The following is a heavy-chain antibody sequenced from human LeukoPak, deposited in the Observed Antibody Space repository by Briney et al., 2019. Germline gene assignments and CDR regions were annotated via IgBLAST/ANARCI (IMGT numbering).Heavy chain of an antibody. V-gene: IGHV3-23*01. Sequence: GGSLRLSCAASGFTFSSYAMSWVRQAPGKGLEWVSAISGSGGSTYYADSVKGRFTISRDNSKNTLYLQMNSLRAEDTAVYYCARGRGAAAGRPLFDYWGQGTLVTVSS. CDR2: ISGSGGST. J-gene: IGHJ4*02. D-gene: IGHD6-13*01. CDR1: GFTFSSYA. CDR3: ARGRGAAAGRPLFDY.